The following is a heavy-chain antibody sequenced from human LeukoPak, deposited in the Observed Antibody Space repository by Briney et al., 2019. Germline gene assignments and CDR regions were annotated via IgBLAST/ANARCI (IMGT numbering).Heavy chain of an antibody. CDR1: GFTFTSSA. V-gene: IGHV1-58*01. D-gene: IGHD2-15*01. Sequence: VRVSCKASGFTFTSSAVQWVRQARGQRREWIGWIFVGSGNTNYAQKFQERVTITSDMSTSTAYMELSSLRSEDTAVYYCAAGMVLLGSRSPYFDYWGQGTLVTVSS. J-gene: IGHJ4*02. CDR3: AAGMVLLGSRSPYFDY. CDR2: IFVGSGNT.